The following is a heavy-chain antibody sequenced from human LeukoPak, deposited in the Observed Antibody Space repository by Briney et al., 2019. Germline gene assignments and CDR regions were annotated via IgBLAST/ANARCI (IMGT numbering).Heavy chain of an antibody. CDR2: IIPIFGTA. Sequence: SVKVSCKASGSTFSSYAISWVRQAPGQGLEWMGGIIPIFGTANYAQKFQGRVTITTDESTSTAYMELSSLRSEDTAVYYCAREGCSSTSCYFFDYWGQGTLVTVSS. CDR3: AREGCSSTSCYFFDY. CDR1: GSTFSSYA. J-gene: IGHJ4*02. V-gene: IGHV1-69*05. D-gene: IGHD2-2*01.